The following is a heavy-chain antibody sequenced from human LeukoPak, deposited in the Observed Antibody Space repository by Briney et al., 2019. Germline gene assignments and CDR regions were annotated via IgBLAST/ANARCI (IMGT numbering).Heavy chain of an antibody. J-gene: IGHJ4*02. V-gene: IGHV3-48*02. D-gene: IGHD5-18*01. CDR1: GFTFSSYS. CDR3: ASARGSNYGSLGD. CDR2: ISSSSNTI. Sequence: GGSLRLSCAASGFTFSSYSMNWVRQAPGKGLEWVSYISSSSNTIYYADSVKGRFTISRDNAKNSLYLQMNSLRDEDTAVYYCASARGSNYGSLGDWGQGTLVTVSS.